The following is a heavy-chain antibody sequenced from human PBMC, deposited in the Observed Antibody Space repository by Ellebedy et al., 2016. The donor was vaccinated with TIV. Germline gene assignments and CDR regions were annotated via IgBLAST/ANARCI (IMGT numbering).Heavy chain of an antibody. CDR2: ISSTSGDI. Sequence: GESLKISCVASGFSFGSHSMNWVRQAPGKGLEWVSSISSTSGDIQYADSVKGRFIISRDNSKDTLFLQMNSLRAEDTAIYFCARDPVGVGPAFDVWGQGTMVTVSS. CDR1: GFSFGSHS. D-gene: IGHD4-23*01. V-gene: IGHV3-21*04. CDR3: ARDPVGVGPAFDV. J-gene: IGHJ3*01.